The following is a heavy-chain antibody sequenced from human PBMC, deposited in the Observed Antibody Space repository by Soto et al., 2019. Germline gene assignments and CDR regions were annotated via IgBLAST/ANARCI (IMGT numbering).Heavy chain of an antibody. J-gene: IGHJ4*02. CDR3: AKGLSIAAIDY. D-gene: IGHD6-13*01. Sequence: EVQLVESGGGLVQPCRSLRLSCTASGFTFDAYALHWVRQAPGKGLEWVSGITWNSDRVDYADSVKGRFTVSRDNARNSLYLQMNSLRPEDTASYFCAKGLSIAAIDYWGQGTLVTVSS. CDR1: GFTFDAYA. V-gene: IGHV3-9*01. CDR2: ITWNSDRV.